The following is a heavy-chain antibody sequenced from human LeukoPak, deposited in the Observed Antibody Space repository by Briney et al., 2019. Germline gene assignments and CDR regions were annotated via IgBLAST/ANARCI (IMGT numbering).Heavy chain of an antibody. J-gene: IGHJ4*02. Sequence: GASEKVSCKASGYTITSYAMHGVRQATGQGLEWMGWINAGNGNTKYSQKFQGRVTITRDTPASTAYMELSSLRSEDTAVYYCARSSSSSWLFDYWGQGTLVTVSS. CDR1: GYTITSYA. D-gene: IGHD6-13*01. CDR2: INAGNGNT. V-gene: IGHV1-3*01. CDR3: ARSSSSSWLFDY.